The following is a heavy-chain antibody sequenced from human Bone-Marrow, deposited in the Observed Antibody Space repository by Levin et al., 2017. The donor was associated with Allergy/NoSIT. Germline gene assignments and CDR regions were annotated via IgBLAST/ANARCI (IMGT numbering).Heavy chain of an antibody. CDR3: AKDVTGARSYYYYGMDV. D-gene: IGHD3-10*01. CDR1: GVTLSSYT. Sequence: SCAASGVTLSSYTMHWVRQAPGKGLEWVAVVSYDGSKKYYADSVEGRFTISRDNSKSTLYLQMNSLRAEDTAVYYCAKDVTGARSYYYYGMDVWGQGTTVTVSS. V-gene: IGHV3-30*18. CDR2: VSYDGSKK. J-gene: IGHJ6*02.